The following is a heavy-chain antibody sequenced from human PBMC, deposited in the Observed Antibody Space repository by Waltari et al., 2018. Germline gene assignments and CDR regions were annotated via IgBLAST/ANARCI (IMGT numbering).Heavy chain of an antibody. CDR2: IHGTGKT. D-gene: IGHD1-26*01. Sequence: QLQQSGPGLVKPSESLFLSCAVSGDSVRNNYWWSWVRQPPGKGLEWIGQIHGTGKTNYNPSLESRVTVSMDTSNNQFSLRVTSPTAADTAVYFCARDRGRGLYLDSWGQGTLVTVS. V-gene: IGHV4-4*02. CDR3: ARDRGRGLYLDS. J-gene: IGHJ4*02. CDR1: GDSVRNNYW.